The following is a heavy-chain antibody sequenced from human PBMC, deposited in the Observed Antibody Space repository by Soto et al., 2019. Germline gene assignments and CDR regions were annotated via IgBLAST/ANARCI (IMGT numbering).Heavy chain of an antibody. CDR1: GGTFSTYA. V-gene: IGHV1-69*01. CDR3: ARVGGGADNS. Sequence: QVQLVQSGAELKKPGSSVKVSCKASGGTFSTYAINWVRQAPGQGLEWMGGILPILGPPNYAQKFKGRVTIAADDSPSTAYRELTSLRSEDTAIYSGARVGGGADNSWSQGTLVTVSS. CDR2: ILPILGPP. D-gene: IGHD3-10*01. J-gene: IGHJ4*02.